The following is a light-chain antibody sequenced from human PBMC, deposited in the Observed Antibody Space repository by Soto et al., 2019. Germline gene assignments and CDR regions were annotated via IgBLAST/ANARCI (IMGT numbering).Light chain of an antibody. CDR2: DTS. CDR1: RSFTTW. Sequence: DIQMTQSPSTLSASVGDRVTITCRASRSFTTWLAWYQQKPGKAPQLLIYDTSNLDSGVPSRFSGSGSGTEFTLTISSLQPDDFATYYCQQYCNFPLSCGGGTTVEIK. J-gene: IGKJ4*02. V-gene: IGKV1-5*01. CDR3: QQYCNFPLS.